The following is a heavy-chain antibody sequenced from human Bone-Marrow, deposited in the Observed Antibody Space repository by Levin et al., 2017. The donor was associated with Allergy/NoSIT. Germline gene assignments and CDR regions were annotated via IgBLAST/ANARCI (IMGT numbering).Heavy chain of an antibody. D-gene: IGHD5-18*01. CDR2: TYFRSKWYS. Sequence: SETLSLTCAISGDSVSNKNAAWNWIRQSPSRGLEWLGRTYFRSKWYSDYAVSLKSRISISADTSKNQISLQLNSGTHEAAAVYFCARDEWIQLWTFDYWGQGTLVTVSS. CDR3: ARDEWIQLWTFDY. J-gene: IGHJ4*02. CDR1: GDSVSNKNAA. V-gene: IGHV6-1*01.